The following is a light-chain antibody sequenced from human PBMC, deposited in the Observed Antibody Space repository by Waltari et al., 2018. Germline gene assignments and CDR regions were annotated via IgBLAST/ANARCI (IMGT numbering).Light chain of an antibody. V-gene: IGKV3-20*01. Sequence: SCRDQQSISRYLAWYQQKPGQAPRLLIYAASSRATGIPDRFSGSGSVTDFSLTISRLEPEDFAVYYCQNHERLPAMFGQGTKVEIK. CDR2: AAS. CDR1: QSISRY. J-gene: IGKJ1*01. CDR3: QNHERLPAM.